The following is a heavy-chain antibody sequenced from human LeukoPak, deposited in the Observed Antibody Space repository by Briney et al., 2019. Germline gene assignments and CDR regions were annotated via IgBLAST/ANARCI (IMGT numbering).Heavy chain of an antibody. CDR1: GGSFSGYY. J-gene: IGHJ1*01. D-gene: IGHD6-19*01. CDR2: INHSGST. V-gene: IGHV4-34*01. Sequence: SETLSLTCAVYGGSFSGYYWSWIRQPPGKGLEWIGEINHSGSTNYNPSLKSRVTMSVDTSKNQFSLKLSSVTAADTAVYYCARDRTVAGAQYFQHWGQGTLVTVSS. CDR3: ARDRTVAGAQYFQH.